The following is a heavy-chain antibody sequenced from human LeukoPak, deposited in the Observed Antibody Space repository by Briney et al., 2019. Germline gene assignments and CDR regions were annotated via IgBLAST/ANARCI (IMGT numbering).Heavy chain of an antibody. J-gene: IGHJ4*02. CDR3: AWQQLDGEYWLYL. Sequence: PGGSLRLSCAASGFTFSSYWMSWVRQAPGKGLEWVANIKQDGSEKYYVDSVKGRFTISRDNAKNSLYLQMNSLRAEDTAVYYCAWQQLDGEYWLYLWGRGTRVTVSS. CDR1: GFTFSSYW. D-gene: IGHD6-13*01. CDR2: IKQDGSEK. V-gene: IGHV3-7*05.